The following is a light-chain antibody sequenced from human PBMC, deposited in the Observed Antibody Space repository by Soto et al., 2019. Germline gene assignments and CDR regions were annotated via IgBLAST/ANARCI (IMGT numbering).Light chain of an antibody. CDR1: QSLLHKNGYNY. J-gene: IGKJ1*01. CDR2: LGS. V-gene: IGKV2-28*01. Sequence: DIVTTQSPLSLSVTPGEPASISCRSSQSLLHKNGYNYLDWYLLKPGRSPQLLIYLGSNRASGVPDRFSGSRSGTDFTLRISRVEAEDVGVYFCMQALESPWTFGQGTKVEVK. CDR3: MQALESPWT.